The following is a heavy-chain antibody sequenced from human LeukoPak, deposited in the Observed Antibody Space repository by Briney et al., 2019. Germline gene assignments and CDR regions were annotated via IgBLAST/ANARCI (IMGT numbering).Heavy chain of an antibody. CDR3: VRPDDSRKVFDN. Sequence: NPSETLSLTCTVSGGSISSSSYYWGWIRQPPGKGLEWIGNVYDSGSTSFSPSLKSRVTISVDTSKNQFSLKLSSVTAADTALYYCVRPDDSRKVFDNWGQGTMVTVSS. V-gene: IGHV4-39*01. J-gene: IGHJ3*02. CDR2: VYDSGST. CDR1: GGSISSSSYY. D-gene: IGHD3-22*01.